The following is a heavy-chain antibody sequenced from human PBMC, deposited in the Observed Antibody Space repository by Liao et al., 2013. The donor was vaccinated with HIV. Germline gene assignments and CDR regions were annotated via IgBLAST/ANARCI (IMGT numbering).Heavy chain of an antibody. V-gene: IGHV4-34*01. CDR1: GGSFSGYY. D-gene: IGHD1-1*01. J-gene: IGHJ4*02. Sequence: QVQLQQWGAGLLKPSETLSLTCAVYGGSFSGYYWTWIRQPPREGAWSGLGKVNHDGSSSYNASLKSRLTISVDTSKKQCSLKLRSVTAADSATYYCSLEYQLPDVQWRRESRELWGQGTQVTVSS. CDR3: SLEYQLPDVQWRRESREL. CDR2: VNHDGSS.